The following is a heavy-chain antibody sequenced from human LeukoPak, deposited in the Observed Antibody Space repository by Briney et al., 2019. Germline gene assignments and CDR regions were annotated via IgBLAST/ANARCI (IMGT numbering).Heavy chain of an antibody. Sequence: PGGSLRLSCAAPGFTFSSYAMHWVRQAPGKGLEWVAVISYDGSNKYYADSVKGRFTISRDNSKNTLYLQMNSLRAEDTAVYYCARACSSTSCYTGGDYWGQGTLVTVSS. CDR2: ISYDGSNK. CDR3: ARACSSTSCYTGGDY. V-gene: IGHV3-30-3*01. D-gene: IGHD2-2*02. CDR1: GFTFSSYA. J-gene: IGHJ4*02.